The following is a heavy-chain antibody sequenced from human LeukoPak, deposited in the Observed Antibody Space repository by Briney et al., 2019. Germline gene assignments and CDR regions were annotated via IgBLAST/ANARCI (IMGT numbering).Heavy chain of an antibody. Sequence: GGSLRLSCAASGFTFTNYWMSWVRQAPGKGLELVANIKQDRSEKYYVDSVKGRFTISRDNAKNSLYLQMNSLRAEDTAVYYCARLRQIPVFGVVTKSTSYFDYWGQGTLVTVSS. V-gene: IGHV3-7*01. CDR1: GFTFTNYW. CDR2: IKQDRSEK. CDR3: ARLRQIPVFGVVTKSTSYFDY. J-gene: IGHJ4*02. D-gene: IGHD3-3*01.